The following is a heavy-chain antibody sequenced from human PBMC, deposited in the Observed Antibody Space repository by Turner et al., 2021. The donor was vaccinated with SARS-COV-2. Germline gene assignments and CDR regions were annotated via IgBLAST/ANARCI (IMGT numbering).Heavy chain of an antibody. CDR2: ISSGGST. J-gene: IGHJ6*02. CDR1: GFTVSSNY. CDR3: ARGGEYQLLHYYGMDV. Sequence: EVQLVETGGGLIQPGGSLRLSCAASGFTVSSNYMSWVRQAPGKGLELVSVISSGGSTYYADSVKGRFTISRDNSKNTLYLQMNSLRAEDTAVYYCARGGEYQLLHYYGMDVWGQGTTVTVSS. V-gene: IGHV3-53*02. D-gene: IGHD2-2*01.